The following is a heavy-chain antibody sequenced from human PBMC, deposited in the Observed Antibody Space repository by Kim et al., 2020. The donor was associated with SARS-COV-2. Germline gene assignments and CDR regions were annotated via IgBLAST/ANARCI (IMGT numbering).Heavy chain of an antibody. V-gene: IGHV3-15*01. J-gene: IGHJ4*02. CDR3: TTGTTGAEDD. CDR1: GVRFTDLW. D-gene: IGHD1-1*01. Sequence: GGSLRLSCAVSGVRFTDLWMSWVRQAPGKGLEWVGRIRHRSDGWTADYAAPVRGRFTISKDASRNALYLQMNSLKTEDTDMYYCTTGTTGAEDDWGRGALVTVS. CDR2: IRHRSDGWTA.